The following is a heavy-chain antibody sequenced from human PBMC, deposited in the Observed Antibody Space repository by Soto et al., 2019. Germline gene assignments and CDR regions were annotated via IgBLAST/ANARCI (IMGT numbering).Heavy chain of an antibody. Sequence: GSLRLSCAASGWTFSSYDMHWVRQATGKGLEWVSAIGTAGYTYYPGSVKGRFTISRENAKNSLYLQMNSLRAEDTAVYYCAKRGIVATSQYYYYMDVWGKGTTVTVSS. J-gene: IGHJ6*03. CDR2: IGTAGYT. V-gene: IGHV3-13*01. D-gene: IGHD5-12*01. CDR1: GWTFSSYD. CDR3: AKRGIVATSQYYYYMDV.